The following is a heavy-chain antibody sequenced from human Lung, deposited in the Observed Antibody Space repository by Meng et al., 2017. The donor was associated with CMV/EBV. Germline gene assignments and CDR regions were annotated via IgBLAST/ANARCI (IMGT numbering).Heavy chain of an antibody. CDR2: IIPIFGTA. J-gene: IGHJ4*02. CDR1: GGTFSSYA. D-gene: IGHD4-17*01. CDR3: ARDLDYGPSY. V-gene: IGHV1-69*05. Sequence: KVSCKAYGGTFSSYAISWVRQAPGQGLEWMGGIIPIFGTANYAQKFQGRVTITTDESTSTAYMELSSLRSEDTAVYYCARDLDYGPSYWGQGTLVTVSS.